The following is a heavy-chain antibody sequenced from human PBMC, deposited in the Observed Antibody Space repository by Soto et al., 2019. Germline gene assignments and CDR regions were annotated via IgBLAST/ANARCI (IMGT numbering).Heavy chain of an antibody. CDR1: GFTFSSYA. CDR2: ISYDGSNK. J-gene: IGHJ4*02. Sequence: QVQLVESGGGVVQPGRSLRLSCAASGFTFSSYAMHWVRQAPGKGLEWVAVISYDGSNKYYADSVKGRFTISRDNSKNRLYLQMNSLRAEDTAVYYCARRCSSGYYQQFDYWGQGTLVTVSS. V-gene: IGHV3-30-3*01. CDR3: ARRCSSGYYQQFDY. D-gene: IGHD3-22*01.